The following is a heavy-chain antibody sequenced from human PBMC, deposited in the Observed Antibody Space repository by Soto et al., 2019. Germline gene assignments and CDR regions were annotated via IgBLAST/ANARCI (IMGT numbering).Heavy chain of an antibody. CDR1: GGSISSSNW. J-gene: IGHJ6*02. CDR2: IRHNGIT. V-gene: IGHV4-4*02. D-gene: IGHD3-22*01. Sequence: QVQLQESGPGLVKPSGTLSLTCAVSGGSISSSNWWSWVRQPPGKGLEWTGEIRHNGITNYNPSLHSRVTISVDKSNNHFSLNLSSVTAADTALYYCARDRDRSDTGRMDVWGQGTTVTVSS. CDR3: ARDRDRSDTGRMDV.